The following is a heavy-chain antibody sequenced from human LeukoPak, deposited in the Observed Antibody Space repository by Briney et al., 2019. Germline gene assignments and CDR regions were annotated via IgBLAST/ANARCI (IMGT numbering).Heavy chain of an antibody. D-gene: IGHD3-22*01. CDR2: IKQDGSEK. Sequence: GGSLRLSCAASGFTVSSNYMSWVRQAPGKGLEWVANIKQDGSEKYYVDSVKGRFTISRDNAKNSLYLQMNSLRAEDTAVYYCASDRGAYYDSSGYTIDYWGQGTLVTVSS. CDR3: ASDRGAYYDSSGYTIDY. V-gene: IGHV3-7*01. CDR1: GFTVSSNY. J-gene: IGHJ4*02.